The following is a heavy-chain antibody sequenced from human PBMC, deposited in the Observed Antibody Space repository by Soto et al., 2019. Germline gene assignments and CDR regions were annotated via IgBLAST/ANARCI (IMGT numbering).Heavy chain of an antibody. V-gene: IGHV3-23*01. Sequence: EVQLLESGGGLVQPGGSLRLSCAASGFTFSSYAMRWVRQAPGKGREWVSAISGSGDSTYYADSVKGRFTVSRDNSKNTLYLQMNSLRAEDTAVHYCARRGSGSYYDYWGQGTLVTVSS. CDR2: ISGSGDST. CDR3: ARRGSGSYYDY. J-gene: IGHJ4*02. D-gene: IGHD1-26*01. CDR1: GFTFSSYA.